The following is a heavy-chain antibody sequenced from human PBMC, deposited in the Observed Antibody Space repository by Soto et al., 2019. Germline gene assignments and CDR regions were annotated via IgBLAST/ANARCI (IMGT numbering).Heavy chain of an antibody. CDR2: INHSGST. Sequence: SETLSLTCAVYGGSFSSYDCSWIRQPPWKGLEWIGEINHSGSTNYNPSLESRLTILVDTSRNQFSLKLTSVTAADTAVYYCGRLRGPKSFETRGDYPYKWFDHWGQGTLVTVSS. CDR1: GGSFSSYD. CDR3: GRLRGPKSFETRGDYPYKWFDH. J-gene: IGHJ5*02. V-gene: IGHV4-34*01. D-gene: IGHD3-22*01.